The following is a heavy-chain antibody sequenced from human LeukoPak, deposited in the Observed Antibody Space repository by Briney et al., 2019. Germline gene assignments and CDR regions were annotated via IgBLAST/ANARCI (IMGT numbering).Heavy chain of an antibody. Sequence: PGGSLRLSCAASGFTFSSYAMSWVRQAPGKGLEWVSAISGSGGSTYYADSVKGRFTISRDNSKNTLYLQMNSLRAEDTAVYYCAKDGGYYYDSSGSAPDYWGQGTLVTVSS. CDR1: GFTFSSYA. CDR2: ISGSGGST. V-gene: IGHV3-23*01. D-gene: IGHD3-22*01. CDR3: AKDGGYYYDSSGSAPDY. J-gene: IGHJ4*02.